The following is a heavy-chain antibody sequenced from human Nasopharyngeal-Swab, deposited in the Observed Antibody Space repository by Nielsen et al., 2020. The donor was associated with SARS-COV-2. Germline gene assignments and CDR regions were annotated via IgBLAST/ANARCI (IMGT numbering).Heavy chain of an antibody. Sequence: RQAPGKGLEWIGSIYYSGSTYYNPSLKSRVTISVDTSKNQFSLKLSPVTAADTAVYYCAKSPPRGWGYYYYMDVWGKGTTVTVSS. V-gene: IGHV4-39*01. CDR2: IYYSGST. CDR3: AKSPPRGWGYYYYMDV. D-gene: IGHD6-19*01. J-gene: IGHJ6*03.